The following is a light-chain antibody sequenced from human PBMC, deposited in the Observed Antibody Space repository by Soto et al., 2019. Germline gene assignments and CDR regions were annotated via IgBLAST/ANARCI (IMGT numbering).Light chain of an antibody. J-gene: IGKJ5*01. Sequence: DIQMTQSPSSLSASVGDRVTITCRASQVINNYLAWYQQKPGKVPKLLIYAASTLQSGVPFRFSGSGSGTDFTLTISSLQPEDVATYYCQKYNSAPWTFGQGTRLEIK. CDR1: QVINNY. V-gene: IGKV1-27*01. CDR3: QKYNSAPWT. CDR2: AAS.